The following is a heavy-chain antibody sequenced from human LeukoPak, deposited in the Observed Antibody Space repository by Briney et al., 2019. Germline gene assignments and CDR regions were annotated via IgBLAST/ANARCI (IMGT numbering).Heavy chain of an antibody. D-gene: IGHD6-19*01. Sequence: GGSLRLSCAAPGFTVSFNYMSWVRQAPGKGLEWISVIYSGGSTYYADSVKGRFTVSRDDSKNTLYLQMNSLRAEDTAIYYCARAQWRTYSYYYMDVWGKGTTVTVSS. CDR1: GFTVSFNY. V-gene: IGHV3-53*01. J-gene: IGHJ6*03. CDR3: ARAQWRTYSYYYMDV. CDR2: IYSGGST.